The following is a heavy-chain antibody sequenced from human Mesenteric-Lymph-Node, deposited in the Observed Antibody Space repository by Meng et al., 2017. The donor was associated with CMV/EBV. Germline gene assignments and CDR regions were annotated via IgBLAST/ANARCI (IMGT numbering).Heavy chain of an antibody. CDR3: AREVYDFWSGYYYRYGMDV. CDR2: IIPILGIT. V-gene: IGHV1-69*10. CDR1: GYTFSNYY. D-gene: IGHD3-3*01. J-gene: IGHJ6*02. Sequence: SVKVSCKASGYTFSNYYVHWVRQAPGQGLEWMGGIIPILGITNYAQKFQGRVTITADKSTSTAYMELSSLRSEDTAVYYCAREVYDFWSGYYYRYGMDVWGQGTTVTVSS.